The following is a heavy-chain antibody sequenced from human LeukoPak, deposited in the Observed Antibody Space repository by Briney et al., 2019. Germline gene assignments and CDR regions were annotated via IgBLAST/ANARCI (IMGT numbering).Heavy chain of an antibody. CDR2: IYYSGST. CDR1: GSSISSYY. V-gene: IGHV4-59*01. CDR3: ARDSYYDFWSGYSPYWYFDL. D-gene: IGHD3-3*01. J-gene: IGHJ2*01. Sequence: SETLSLTCTVSGSSISSYYWSWIRQPPGKGLEWIGYIYYSGSTNYNPSLKSRVTISVDTSKNQFSLKLSSVTAADTAVCYCARDSYYDFWSGYSPYWYFDLWGRGTLVTVSS.